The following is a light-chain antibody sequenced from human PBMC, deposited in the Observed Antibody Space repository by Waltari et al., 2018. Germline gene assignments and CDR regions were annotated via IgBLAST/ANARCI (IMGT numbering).Light chain of an antibody. CDR3: QQYDSWPIFT. Sequence: EKAMTQSPATLSVSPGEGATLSCRASQSVNTHLAWSQQKPGQAPRLLIYGASTRATGIPAMFSGSGSGTEFTLTISNLQAEDFGVYYCQQYDSWPIFTFGPGTKVDIK. V-gene: IGKV3-15*01. CDR2: GAS. CDR1: QSVNTH. J-gene: IGKJ3*01.